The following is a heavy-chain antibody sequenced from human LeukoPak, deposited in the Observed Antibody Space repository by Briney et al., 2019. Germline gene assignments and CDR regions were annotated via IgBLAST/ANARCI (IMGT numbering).Heavy chain of an antibody. D-gene: IGHD1-26*01. V-gene: IGHV3-21*01. CDR2: ISSSSSYI. CDR1: GFTFSSYS. J-gene: IGHJ4*02. CDR3: ASGTIVGARGADN. Sequence: GGSLRLSCAASGFTFSSYSMNWVRQAPGKGLEWVSSISSSSSYIYYADSVKGRFTISRDNANSLLYLQMNSLRAEDTAVYYCASGTIVGARGADNWGQGTLVTVSS.